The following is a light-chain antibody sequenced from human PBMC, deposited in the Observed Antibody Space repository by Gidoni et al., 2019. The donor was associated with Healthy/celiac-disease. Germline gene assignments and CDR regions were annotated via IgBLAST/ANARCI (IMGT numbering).Light chain of an antibody. Sequence: DIVMTQAADFVAFSLGERATINCKSSQSVLYSSNNKNYLAWYQQKPGQPPKLLIYWASTRESGVPDRFSGSGSGTDFTLTISSLQAEDVAVYYCQQYYSTPLYTFGQGTKLEIK. J-gene: IGKJ2*01. CDR3: QQYYSTPLYT. V-gene: IGKV4-1*01. CDR2: WAS. CDR1: QSVLYSSNNKNY.